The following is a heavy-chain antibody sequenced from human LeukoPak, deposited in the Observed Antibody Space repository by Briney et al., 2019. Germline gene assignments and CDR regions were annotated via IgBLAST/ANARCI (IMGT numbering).Heavy chain of an antibody. CDR1: GGSVSGYY. CDR2: IYYSGNT. D-gene: IGHD4-17*01. V-gene: IGHV4-59*02. CDR3: ARHKDSGDYPLDY. Sequence: SETLSLTCTISGGSVSGYYWSWIRQPPGKGLEWIGYIYYSGNTNYNPSLKSRLIMSLDTSKNHFSLKLNSVTAADTAVYYCARHKDSGDYPLDYWGQGILVSVSS. J-gene: IGHJ4*02.